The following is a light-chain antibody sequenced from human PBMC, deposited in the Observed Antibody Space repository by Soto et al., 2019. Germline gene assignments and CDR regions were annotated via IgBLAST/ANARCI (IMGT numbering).Light chain of an antibody. CDR1: QSVTSSY. Sequence: EIGLTQSPGTLSLSPIQRATLSCRASQSVTSSYVAWYQQYPGQASWLLIYGASSRATGIPDWFSGSGSGTDFTLTISRLEPEDFAVYYCQQHGSSLWTFGEGTKV. V-gene: IGKV3-20*01. CDR3: QQHGSSLWT. CDR2: GAS. J-gene: IGKJ1*01.